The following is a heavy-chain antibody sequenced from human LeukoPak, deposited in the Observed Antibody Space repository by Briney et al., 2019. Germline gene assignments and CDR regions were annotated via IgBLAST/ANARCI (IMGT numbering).Heavy chain of an antibody. CDR2: ISSSGSDI. V-gene: IGHV3-21*01. CDR3: ARGDVVVTSYYFDS. Sequence: GGSLRLSCAASGFTFSPYSMNWVRQAPGKGLEWVSSISSSGSDIYYADPVEGRFTISRDNAKNSLFLQMDSLRAEDTAVYYCARGDVVVTSYYFDSWGQGALVTVSS. J-gene: IGHJ4*02. CDR1: GFTFSPYS. D-gene: IGHD2-21*02.